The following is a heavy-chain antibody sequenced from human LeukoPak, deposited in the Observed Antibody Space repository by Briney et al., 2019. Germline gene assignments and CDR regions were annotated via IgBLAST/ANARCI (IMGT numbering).Heavy chain of an antibody. CDR2: IYSGGST. V-gene: IGHV3-66*01. J-gene: IGHJ3*02. Sequence: PGGSLRLSCAASGFTVSSNYMSWVRQAPGKGLEWVSVIYSGGSTYYADSVKGRFTISRDNSKNTLYLQMNSLRAEDTAVYYCARDQIVGATVDAFDIWGQGTMVTVSS. D-gene: IGHD1-26*01. CDR3: ARDQIVGATVDAFDI. CDR1: GFTVSSNY.